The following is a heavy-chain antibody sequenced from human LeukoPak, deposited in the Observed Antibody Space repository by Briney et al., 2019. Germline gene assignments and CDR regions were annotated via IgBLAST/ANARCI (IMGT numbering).Heavy chain of an antibody. CDR1: GGSFSGHY. V-gene: IGHV4-34*01. CDR2: STHTGST. Sequence: SEALSLTCAVYGGSFSGHYWTWIRQAPGKGLEWIGESTHTGSTNYNPSLKSRVTISVDTSKNQFSLKLTSVSAADTAVYHCARGRTGAAALDFWGPGTLVTVSS. J-gene: IGHJ4*02. D-gene: IGHD2-2*01. CDR3: ARGRTGAAALDF.